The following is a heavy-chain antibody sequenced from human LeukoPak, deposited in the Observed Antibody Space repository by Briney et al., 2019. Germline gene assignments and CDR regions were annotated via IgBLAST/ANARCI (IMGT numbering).Heavy chain of an antibody. D-gene: IGHD5-12*01. CDR3: AREVVATTSFDY. Sequence: PSETLYLTCSVSGGSISSSSHYWGWIRQSPGMGLEWIGSIFDSGSTYYNLSLKSRVTISVDTSKNQFSLKLSSVTAADTAVYYCAREVVATTSFDYWGQGTLVTVSS. CDR1: GGSISSSSHY. CDR2: IFDSGST. J-gene: IGHJ4*02. V-gene: IGHV4-39*07.